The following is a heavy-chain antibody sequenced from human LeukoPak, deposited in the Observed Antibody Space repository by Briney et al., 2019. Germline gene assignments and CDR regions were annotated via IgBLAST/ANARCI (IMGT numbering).Heavy chain of an antibody. J-gene: IGHJ5*02. Sequence: GESLKISCKGSGYSFTNYWIGWVRQTPGKGLEWMGIIYPGDSDTRYSPSFQGQVTISADKSISTTYLQWSSLKASDSAMYYCARLRDGYKESWGQGTLVTVSS. D-gene: IGHD5-24*01. V-gene: IGHV5-51*01. CDR1: GYSFTNYW. CDR3: ARLRDGYKES. CDR2: IYPGDSDT.